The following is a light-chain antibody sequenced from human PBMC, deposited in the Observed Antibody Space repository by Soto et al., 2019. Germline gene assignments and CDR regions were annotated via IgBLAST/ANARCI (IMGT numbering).Light chain of an antibody. V-gene: IGKV3-20*01. Sequence: EIVLTQSPGTLSLSPGERATLSCWASQSVSFSYLAWYQQKPGQAPRLLIYGASSRAAGIPNRFSVSGSGTDFTLTISRLEPEDFAVYYCQQYGSSPGTFGQGTKLEIK. CDR1: QSVSFSY. CDR2: GAS. J-gene: IGKJ2*01. CDR3: QQYGSSPGT.